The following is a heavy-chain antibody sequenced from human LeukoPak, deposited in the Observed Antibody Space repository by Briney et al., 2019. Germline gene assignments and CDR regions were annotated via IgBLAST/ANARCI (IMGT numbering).Heavy chain of an antibody. J-gene: IGHJ4*02. Sequence: GGSLRLSCAASGFTVSSNYMSWVRQAPGRGLEWVSVIYSGGSTYYADSVKGRFTISRDNSKNTLYLQMNSLRAEDTAVYYCARGEYQLPQGNWGQGTLVTVSS. CDR1: GFTVSSNY. D-gene: IGHD2-2*01. CDR3: ARGEYQLPQGN. CDR2: IYSGGST. V-gene: IGHV3-66*02.